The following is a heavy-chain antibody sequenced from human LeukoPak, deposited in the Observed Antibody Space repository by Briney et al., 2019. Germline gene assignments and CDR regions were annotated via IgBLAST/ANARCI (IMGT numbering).Heavy chain of an antibody. V-gene: IGHV1-69*05. CDR1: GGTFSTYT. D-gene: IGHD3-9*01. CDR2: IIPIFGTA. J-gene: IGHJ4*02. Sequence: SVKVSCKASGGTFSTYTISWVRQAPGQGLEWMGGIIPIFGTANYAQRFQGRVTITMDESTSTGYMELNSLGSEDTAIYYCARGLGDYNTDWFPVSGYWGQGTPVTVSS. CDR3: ARGLGDYNTDWFPVSGY.